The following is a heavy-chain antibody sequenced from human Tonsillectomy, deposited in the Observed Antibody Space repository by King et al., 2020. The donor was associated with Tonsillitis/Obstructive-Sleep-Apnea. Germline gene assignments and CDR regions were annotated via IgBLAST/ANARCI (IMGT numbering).Heavy chain of an antibody. CDR1: GGSISSGGYS. D-gene: IGHD2-2*01. CDR2: IYHSGST. J-gene: IGHJ3*02. V-gene: IGHV4-30-2*01. Sequence: LQLQESGSGLVKPSQTLSLTCAVSGGSISSGGYSWSWIRQPPGKGLEWIGYIYHSGSTYYNPSLKSRVTISVDRSKNQFSLKLSSVTAADTAVYYCARCSTHAFDIWGQGTMVTVSS. CDR3: ARCSTHAFDI.